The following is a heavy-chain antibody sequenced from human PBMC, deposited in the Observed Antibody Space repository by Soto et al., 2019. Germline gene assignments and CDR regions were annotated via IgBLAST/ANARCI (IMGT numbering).Heavy chain of an antibody. V-gene: IGHV1-2*04. CDR3: AREFRPYYDSMAEGTEGLGMDV. CDR1: GYTFTGYY. J-gene: IGHJ6*02. Sequence: ASVKVSCKASGYTFTGYYMHWVRQAPGQGLEWMGWINPNSGGTNYAQKFQGWVTMTRDTSISTAYMELSRLRSDDTAVYYCAREFRPYYDSMAEGTEGLGMDVWGQGTTVTVSS. D-gene: IGHD3-22*01. CDR2: INPNSGGT.